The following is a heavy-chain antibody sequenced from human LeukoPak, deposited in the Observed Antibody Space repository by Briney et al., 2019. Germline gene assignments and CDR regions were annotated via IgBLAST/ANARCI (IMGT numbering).Heavy chain of an antibody. CDR1: GGSLSSYY. CDR2: FFYTGST. Sequence: SETLSLTCTVSGGSLSSYYWSWIRQPPGKGLEWIGYFFYTGSTNYNPSLKSRVTISVDTSKNQFSLNLRSVTAADTAVYYCARAVGTPFGYWGQGTLVTVSS. CDR3: ARAVGTPFGY. J-gene: IGHJ4*02. D-gene: IGHD3-16*01. V-gene: IGHV4-59*01.